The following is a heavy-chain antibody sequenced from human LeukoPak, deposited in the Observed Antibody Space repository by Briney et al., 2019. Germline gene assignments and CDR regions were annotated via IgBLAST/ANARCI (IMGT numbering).Heavy chain of an antibody. J-gene: IGHJ4*02. CDR3: ARYSSSWVGNFDY. CDR2: IYYSGST. Sequence: SETLSLTCTVSGGSISSGVYYWSWIRQHPGKGLEWIGYIYYSGSTYYNPSLKSRVTISVDTPKNQFSLKLSSVTAADTAVYYCARYSSSWVGNFDYWGQGTLVTVSS. CDR1: GGSISSGVYY. V-gene: IGHV4-31*03. D-gene: IGHD6-13*01.